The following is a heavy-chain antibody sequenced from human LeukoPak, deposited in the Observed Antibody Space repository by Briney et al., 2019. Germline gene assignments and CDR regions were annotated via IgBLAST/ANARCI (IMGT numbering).Heavy chain of an antibody. D-gene: IGHD3-10*01. V-gene: IGHV3-7*01. Sequence: PGGSLRLSCAASGFTYSCYWMSWVRQARGKGLEWVASIKEDSSEKENLEWLRGRFTISKDNAKNSLYLQMNTLRVEDTAVYYCARDRFGGMDVWGKGTTVTVSP. CDR1: GFTYSCYW. CDR3: ARDRFGGMDV. J-gene: IGHJ6*04. CDR2: IKEDSSEK.